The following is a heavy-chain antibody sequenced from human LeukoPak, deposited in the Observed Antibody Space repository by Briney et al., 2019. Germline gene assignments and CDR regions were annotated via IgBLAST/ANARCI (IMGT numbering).Heavy chain of an antibody. V-gene: IGHV1-8*01. Sequence: GASVKVSCKASGYTFTSYDINWVRQATGQGLEWMGWMNPNSGNTGYAQKFQGRVTMTRNTSISTAYMELSSLRSEDTAVYYCARGPSRNTIAVASYYFDYWGQGTLVTVSS. CDR3: ARGPSRNTIAVASYYFDY. CDR1: GYTFTSYD. D-gene: IGHD6-19*01. J-gene: IGHJ4*02. CDR2: MNPNSGNT.